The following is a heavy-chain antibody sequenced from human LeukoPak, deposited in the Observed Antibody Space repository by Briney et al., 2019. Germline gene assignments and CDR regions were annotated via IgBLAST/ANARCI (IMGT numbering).Heavy chain of an antibody. D-gene: IGHD3-22*01. CDR1: GGTFSSYA. Sequence: GASVKVSCKASGGTFSSYAISWVRQALGQGLEWMGGIIPIFGTANYAQKFQGRVTITADESTSTAYMELSSLRSEDTAVYYCAREWGHDSSGYYYAYWGQGTLVTVSS. CDR3: AREWGHDSSGYYYAY. V-gene: IGHV1-69*13. CDR2: IIPIFGTA. J-gene: IGHJ4*02.